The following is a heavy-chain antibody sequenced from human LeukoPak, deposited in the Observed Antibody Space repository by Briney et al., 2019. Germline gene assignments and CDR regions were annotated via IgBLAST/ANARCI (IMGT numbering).Heavy chain of an antibody. CDR3: AGPKSYCSGGNCYPEYFQH. J-gene: IGHJ1*01. Sequence: GESLKISCKASGYSFPTYWIGWVRQMPGKGLEWMGIIYPGDSDTRYSPSFQGQVTISADKSISTAYLQWSSLKASDTAIYYCAGPKSYCSGGNCYPEYFQHWGQGTLVTVSS. CDR1: GYSFPTYW. D-gene: IGHD2-15*01. V-gene: IGHV5-51*01. CDR2: IYPGDSDT.